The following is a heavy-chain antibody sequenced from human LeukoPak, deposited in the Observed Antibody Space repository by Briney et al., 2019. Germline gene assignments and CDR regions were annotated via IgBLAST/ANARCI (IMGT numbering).Heavy chain of an antibody. J-gene: IGHJ3*02. CDR1: GFTVSSNY. CDR2: IYSGGSA. V-gene: IGHV3-66*02. Sequence: GGSLRLSCAAPGFTVSSNYMSWVRQAPGKGLEWVSVIYSGGSAYYADSVKGRFTISRDNSKNTLYLQMNSLRAEDTAVYYCARDLLIAVAGHDAFDIWGQGTMVTVSS. D-gene: IGHD6-19*01. CDR3: ARDLLIAVAGHDAFDI.